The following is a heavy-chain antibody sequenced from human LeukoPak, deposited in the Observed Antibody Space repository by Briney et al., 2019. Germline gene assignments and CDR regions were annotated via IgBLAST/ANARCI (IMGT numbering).Heavy chain of an antibody. Sequence: GSLRLPCAASGFTVSSSFMSWVRQAPGKGLEWVSVIYGGGRTYYTDSVKGRFTIARDNSESTLYLQMNSLRAEDSAVYYCARGRGDSNGYVDYWGQGTLVTVSS. V-gene: IGHV3-66*01. CDR1: GFTVSSSF. J-gene: IGHJ4*02. D-gene: IGHD5-18*01. CDR2: IYGGGRT. CDR3: ARGRGDSNGYVDY.